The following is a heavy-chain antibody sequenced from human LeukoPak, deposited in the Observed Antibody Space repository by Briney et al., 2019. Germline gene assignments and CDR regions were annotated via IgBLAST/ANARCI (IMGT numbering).Heavy chain of an antibody. CDR3: ARFSSLAAVGTDY. J-gene: IGHJ4*02. Sequence: PSETLSLTCTVSGGSISSSSYYWGWIRQPPGKGLEWIGSIYYSGSTYYNPSLKSRVTISVDTSKNQFSLKLSSVTAADTAVFYCARFSSLAAVGTDYWGQGTLVTVSS. CDR1: GGSISSSSYY. CDR2: IYYSGST. D-gene: IGHD6-13*01. V-gene: IGHV4-39*01.